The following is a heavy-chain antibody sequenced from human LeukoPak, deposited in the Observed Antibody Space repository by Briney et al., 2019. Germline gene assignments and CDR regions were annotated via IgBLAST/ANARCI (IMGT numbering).Heavy chain of an antibody. D-gene: IGHD3-10*01. Sequence: GGSLRLSCTASGFTFSRFEMNWVRQAPGKGPEWISYISRTGTVIYYADSVKGRFTISRDNAKNSLFLRMTDLRVEDTAVYYCARDPRQYGSGTYYNQRAQGIDYWGQGTLVTVSS. J-gene: IGHJ4*01. CDR1: GFTFSRFE. V-gene: IGHV3-48*03. CDR2: ISRTGTVI. CDR3: ARDPRQYGSGTYYNQRAQGIDY.